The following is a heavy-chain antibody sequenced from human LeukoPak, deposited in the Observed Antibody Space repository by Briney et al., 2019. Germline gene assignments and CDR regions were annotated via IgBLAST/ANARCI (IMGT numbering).Heavy chain of an antibody. J-gene: IGHJ4*02. CDR3: ARGRGWLQSTPFDY. CDR1: GGSISSYY. V-gene: IGHV4-59*01. Sequence: PSETLSLTCTVSGGSISSYYWSWIRQPPGKGLEWIGYIYYSGSTSYNPSLKSRVTISVDTSKNQFSLKLSSVTAADTAVYYCARGRGWLQSTPFDYWGQGTLVTVSS. CDR2: IYYSGST. D-gene: IGHD5-24*01.